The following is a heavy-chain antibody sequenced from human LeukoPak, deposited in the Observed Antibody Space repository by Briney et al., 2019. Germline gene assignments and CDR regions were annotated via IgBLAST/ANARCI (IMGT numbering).Heavy chain of an antibody. CDR3: AHFGSEWRDDS. CDR2: SNTDGSLK. D-gene: IGHD3-3*01. V-gene: IGHV3-74*01. CDR1: RFTLRKTW. J-gene: IGHJ4*02. Sequence: GRSLSLSRAASRFTLRKTWTHAVRPAPGKRLVWVSRSNTDGSLKGYADSVKGRFHITRDNAKNTLYLQMNSLRAEDTAVYYCAHFGSEWRDDSWGQGTLVSVCS.